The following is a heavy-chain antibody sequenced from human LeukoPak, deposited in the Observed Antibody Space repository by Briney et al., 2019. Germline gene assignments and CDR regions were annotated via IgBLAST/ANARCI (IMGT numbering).Heavy chain of an antibody. Sequence: GGSLRFSGAASELTFSDYNMSGIRKAPGKGLEGVSYISSSGSTIYYADSVKGRFTISRDNAKNSLYLQMNSLRAEDTAVYYCARAEYSSGDDYWGQGTLVTVSS. D-gene: IGHD6-19*01. CDR2: ISSSGSTI. V-gene: IGHV3-11*01. J-gene: IGHJ4*02. CDR1: ELTFSDYN. CDR3: ARAEYSSGDDY.